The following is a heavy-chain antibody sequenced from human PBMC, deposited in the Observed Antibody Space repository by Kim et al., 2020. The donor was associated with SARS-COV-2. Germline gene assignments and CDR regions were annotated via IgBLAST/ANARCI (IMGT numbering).Heavy chain of an antibody. J-gene: IGHJ5*02. CDR3: AREGRGYDYVWGSYRLNWFDP. CDR1: GGSFSGYY. CDR2: INHSGST. V-gene: IGHV4-34*01. D-gene: IGHD3-16*02. Sequence: SETLSLTCAVYGGSFSGYYWSWIRQPPGKGLEWIGEINHSGSTNYNPSLKSRVTISVDTSKNQFSLKLSSVTAADTAVYYCAREGRGYDYVWGSYRLNWFDPWGQGTLVTVSS.